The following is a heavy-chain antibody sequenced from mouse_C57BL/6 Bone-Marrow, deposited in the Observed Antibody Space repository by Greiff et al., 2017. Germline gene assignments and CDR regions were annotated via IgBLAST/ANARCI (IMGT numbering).Heavy chain of an antibody. Sequence: VQLQESGAELVRPGASVTLSCKASGYTFTDYEMHWVKQTPVHGLEWIGAIDPETGGTAYNQKFKGKAILTADKSSSTAYMELRSLTSEDSAVYYCTSGGYDYAWFAYWGQGTLVTVSA. D-gene: IGHD2-4*01. CDR3: TSGGYDYAWFAY. CDR2: IDPETGGT. CDR1: GYTFTDYE. J-gene: IGHJ3*01. V-gene: IGHV1-15*01.